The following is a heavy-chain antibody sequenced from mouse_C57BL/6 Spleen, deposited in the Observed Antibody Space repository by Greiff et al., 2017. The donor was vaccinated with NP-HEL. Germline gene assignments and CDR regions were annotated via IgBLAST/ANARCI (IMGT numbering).Heavy chain of an antibody. D-gene: IGHD1-1*01. V-gene: IGHV1-64*01. Sequence: QVHVKQPGAELVKPGASVKLSCKASGYTFTSYWMHWVKQRPGQGLEWIGMIHPNSGSTNYNEKFKSKATLTVDKSSSTAYMQLSSLTSEDSAVYYCARGGSSSSFDYWGQGTTLTVSS. CDR3: ARGGSSSSFDY. CDR1: GYTFTSYW. CDR2: IHPNSGST. J-gene: IGHJ2*01.